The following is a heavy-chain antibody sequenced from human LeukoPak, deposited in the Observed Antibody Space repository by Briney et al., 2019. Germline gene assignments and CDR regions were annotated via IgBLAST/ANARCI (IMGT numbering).Heavy chain of an antibody. J-gene: IGHJ4*02. CDR3: AKDDAWLRFGE. V-gene: IGHV3-7*03. CDR1: GFTFSGAW. CDR2: IREDGTEK. D-gene: IGHD3-10*01. Sequence: GGSLRLSCTASGFTFSGAWMTWVRQAPGKGLEWVANIREDGTEKNYVDSVKGRFTISRDNSKNTLYLEVISLTVEDTAVYYCAKDDAWLRFGEWSQGTLVTVSS.